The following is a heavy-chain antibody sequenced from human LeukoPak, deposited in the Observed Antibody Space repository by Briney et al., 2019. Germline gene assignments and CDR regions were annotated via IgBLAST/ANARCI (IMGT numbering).Heavy chain of an antibody. Sequence: PSETLSLTCAVSGASIRNYYWSWIRQPAGKGLEWIGRFVPSGSTNYNPSLKSRVTMSVDTSKSQFSLKLNSVTAADTAVYYCAKEGAAPGPDFDYWGQGTLVIVSS. V-gene: IGHV4-4*07. J-gene: IGHJ4*02. CDR3: AKEGAAPGPDFDY. D-gene: IGHD6-13*01. CDR1: GASIRNYY. CDR2: FVPSGST.